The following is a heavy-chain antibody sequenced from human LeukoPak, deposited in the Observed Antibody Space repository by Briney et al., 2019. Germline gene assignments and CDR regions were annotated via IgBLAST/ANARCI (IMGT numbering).Heavy chain of an antibody. CDR2: ISSNSDNT. CDR1: GYTFTSYG. CDR3: ARDWGSIKVITDY. D-gene: IGHD3-16*01. V-gene: IGHV1-18*01. J-gene: IGHJ4*02. Sequence: ASVKVSCKSTGYTFTSYGIIWVRQAPGQGLEWMGWISSNSDNTNYAQKLQGRVTMTTDTSTSTAYMELRSLRSDDTAVYYCARDWGSIKVITDYWGQGTLVTVSS.